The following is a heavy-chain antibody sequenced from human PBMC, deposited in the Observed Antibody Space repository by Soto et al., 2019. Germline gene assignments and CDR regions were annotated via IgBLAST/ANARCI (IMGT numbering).Heavy chain of an antibody. CDR1: GYSITSYY. Sequence: ASVKVSCKASGYSITSYYMHLVRQNTRQGLEWMGIIKPSGGSTSYAQKFQGRVTMTRDTSTSTVYMELSSLRSEDTAVYYCAREVGNDYGDYDSSYYYYGMDVWGQGTTVTVSS. D-gene: IGHD4-17*01. CDR3: AREVGNDYGDYDSSYYYYGMDV. J-gene: IGHJ6*02. V-gene: IGHV1-46*01. CDR2: IKPSGGST.